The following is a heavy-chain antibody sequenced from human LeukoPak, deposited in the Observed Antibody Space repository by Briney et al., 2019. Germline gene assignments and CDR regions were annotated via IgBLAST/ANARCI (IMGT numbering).Heavy chain of an antibody. J-gene: IGHJ3*02. CDR1: GFTFSSYS. CDR3: AKGSSGWKLGAFDI. CDR2: ISSSSSYI. V-gene: IGHV3-21*04. D-gene: IGHD6-6*01. Sequence: GGSLRLSCAASGFTFSSYSMNWVRQAPGKGLEWVSSISSSSSYIYYADSVKGRFTISRDNAKNSLYLQMNSLRAEDMALYYCAKGSSGWKLGAFDIWGQGTMVTVSS.